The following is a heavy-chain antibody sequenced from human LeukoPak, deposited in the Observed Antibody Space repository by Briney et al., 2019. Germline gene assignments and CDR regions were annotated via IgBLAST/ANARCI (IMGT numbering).Heavy chain of an antibody. CDR2: IYYSGST. CDR1: GGSISSYY. Sequence: SETLSLTCTVSGGSISSYYWSWIRQPPGKGLEWIGYIYYSGSTNYNPSLKSRVTISVDTSKNQFSLKLSSVTAADPAVYYCARSRKVAGPFDYWGQGTLVTVSS. D-gene: IGHD6-19*01. V-gene: IGHV4-59*01. J-gene: IGHJ4*02. CDR3: ARSRKVAGPFDY.